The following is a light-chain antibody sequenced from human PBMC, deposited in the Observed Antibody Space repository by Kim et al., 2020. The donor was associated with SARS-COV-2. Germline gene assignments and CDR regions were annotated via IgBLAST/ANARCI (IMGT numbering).Light chain of an antibody. CDR2: AAS. V-gene: IGKV1-39*01. J-gene: IGKJ3*01. Sequence: DIQMTQSPSSLSASVGDRVTITCRASQNIRNYLSWYQQKPGKAPKLLIYAASSLQSGVPSSFSGGGSGTDFTLTISDLLVEDFATYYCQQSYSIPVTFGPGTKVDIK. CDR1: QNIRNY. CDR3: QQSYSIPVT.